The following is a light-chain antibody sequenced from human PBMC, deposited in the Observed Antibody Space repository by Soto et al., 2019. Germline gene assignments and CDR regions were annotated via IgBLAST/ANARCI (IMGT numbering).Light chain of an antibody. J-gene: IGKJ1*01. CDR2: DAS. V-gene: IGKV3-11*01. CDR3: QQYGSSGT. Sequence: EIVLTQSSAALSFSQGQRSTLSCRASQSVSSYLAWYQQKPGQAPRLLIYDASNRATGIPARFSGSGSGTDFTLTISRLETEDFAVYYCQQYGSSGTFGQGTKVDIK. CDR1: QSVSSY.